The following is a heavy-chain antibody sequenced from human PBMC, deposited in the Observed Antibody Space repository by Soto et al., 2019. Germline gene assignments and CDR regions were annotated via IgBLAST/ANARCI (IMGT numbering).Heavy chain of an antibody. V-gene: IGHV3-30*18. Sequence: QVQLVESGGGVVQPGRSLRLSCAASGFTFSSYGMHWVRQAPGKGLEWVAVISYDGSNKYYADSVKGRFTISRDNSKNTLYLQMNSLRAEDTAVYYCAKDPGFGDEDWFDPWGQGTLVTVSS. CDR1: GFTFSSYG. CDR2: ISYDGSNK. J-gene: IGHJ5*02. D-gene: IGHD3-10*01. CDR3: AKDPGFGDEDWFDP.